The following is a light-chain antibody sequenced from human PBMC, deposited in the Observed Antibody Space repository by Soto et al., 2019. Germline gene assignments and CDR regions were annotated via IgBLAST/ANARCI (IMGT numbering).Light chain of an antibody. CDR3: GLFTSSATWV. J-gene: IGLJ3*02. Sequence: QSALTQPPSVSGSPGQSVTISCTVTSSDVGDYEHVSWYQLAPGTAPKLLISDVINRPSGVPDRFSGSKSSNTPSLTISGLQAEDEADYYCGLFTSSATWVFGGGTKLTAL. CDR2: DVI. CDR1: SSDVGDYEH. V-gene: IGLV2-18*01.